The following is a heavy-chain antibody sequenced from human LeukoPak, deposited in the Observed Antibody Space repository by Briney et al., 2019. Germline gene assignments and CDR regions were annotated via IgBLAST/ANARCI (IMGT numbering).Heavy chain of an antibody. CDR3: ARGSSWYYGRYFDY. CDR1: GGSISSYY. D-gene: IGHD6-13*01. CDR2: IYYSGST. J-gene: IGHJ4*02. V-gene: IGHV4-59*01. Sequence: SETLSLTCTVSGGSISSYYWSWIRQPPGKGLEWIGYIYYSGSTNYNPSLKSRVTTSVDTSKNQFSLKLSSATAADTAVYYCARGSSWYYGRYFDYWGQGTLVTASS.